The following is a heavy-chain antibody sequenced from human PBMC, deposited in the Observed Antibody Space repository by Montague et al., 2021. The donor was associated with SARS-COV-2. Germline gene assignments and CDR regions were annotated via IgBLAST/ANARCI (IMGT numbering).Heavy chain of an antibody. Sequence: TLSLTCTVSGGSISSDEYYCSWIRQHPGNGLVCIGYFYYNGGSYYNSSLKRRITISLDTSKNQFSLNLTSVTAADTAVYYCASVPGSWRPRNWFDHWGQGTLVTVSS. CDR1: GGSISSDEYY. CDR2: FYYNGGS. V-gene: IGHV4-31*03. J-gene: IGHJ5*02. CDR3: ASVPGSWRPRNWFDH. D-gene: IGHD6-13*01.